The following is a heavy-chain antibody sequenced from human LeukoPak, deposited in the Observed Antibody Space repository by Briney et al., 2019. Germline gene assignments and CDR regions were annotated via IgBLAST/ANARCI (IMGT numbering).Heavy chain of an antibody. V-gene: IGHV4-61*02. D-gene: IGHD3-3*01. CDR3: ARGDLKSDWFDP. CDR2: LYNSGRT. Sequence: SQTLSLTCTVSGRSISSGSYYWNWIRQPAGKGVEGIGRLYNSGRTNFNPSLKSRVTISADTSKNQFSLKVRSVTAADTAVYYCARGDLKSDWFDPWGQGTLVTVSS. CDR1: GRSISSGSYY. J-gene: IGHJ5*02.